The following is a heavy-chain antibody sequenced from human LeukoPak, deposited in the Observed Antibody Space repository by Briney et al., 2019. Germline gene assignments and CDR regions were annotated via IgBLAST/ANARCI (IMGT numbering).Heavy chain of an antibody. D-gene: IGHD1-1*01. CDR1: GYTFTSYY. CDR3: ARTSLEKNYYYYYYMDV. V-gene: IGHV1-46*01. Sequence: ASVKVSCKASGYTFTSYYMHWVRQAPGQGLEWMGIINPSGGSTNYAQKFQGRVTITADKSTSTAYMELSSLRSEDTAVYYCARTSLEKNYYYYYYMDVWGKGTTVTVSS. CDR2: INPSGGST. J-gene: IGHJ6*03.